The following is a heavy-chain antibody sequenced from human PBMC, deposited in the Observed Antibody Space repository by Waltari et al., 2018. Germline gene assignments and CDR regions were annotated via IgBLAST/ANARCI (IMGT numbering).Heavy chain of an antibody. V-gene: IGHV4-34*01. D-gene: IGHD3-22*01. CDR3: ARGRGHYYRWVDP. CDR1: GGSFSGYY. Sequence: QVQLQQWGAGLLKPSETLSLTCAVYGGSFSGYYWSWIRQPPGKGLEWIGEINHSGSTNYHPSLKSQVTRPVDTSKNQFALKLGPVTAADTAGYYCARGRGHYYRWVDPWGQGTLVTVSS. CDR2: INHSGST. J-gene: IGHJ5*02.